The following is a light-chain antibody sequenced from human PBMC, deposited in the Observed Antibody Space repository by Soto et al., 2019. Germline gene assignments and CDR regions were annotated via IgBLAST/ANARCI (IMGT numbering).Light chain of an antibody. Sequence: DIQMTQSPSTLSASVGDRVTITCRASQSISSWLAWYQQKPGKAPDLLISDVSKLERGVASRFSGSGSRTEFTLTISSMQPDDLATYYCQQYHGFSRTFGQGTKVDIK. V-gene: IGKV1-5*01. CDR3: QQYHGFSRT. CDR2: DVS. J-gene: IGKJ1*01. CDR1: QSISSW.